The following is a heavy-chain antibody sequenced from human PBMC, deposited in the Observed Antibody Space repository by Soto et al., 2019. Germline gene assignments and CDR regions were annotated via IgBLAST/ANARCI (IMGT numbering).Heavy chain of an antibody. CDR2: ISAYNGNT. Sequence: ASVKVSCKASGYTFTSYGISWGRQAPGQGLEWMGWISAYNGNTNYAQKLQGRVTMTTDTSTSTAYMELRSLRSDDTAVYYCARDDYCSSTSCYTVRDYYYGMDVWGQGTTVTVSS. V-gene: IGHV1-18*01. CDR1: GYTFTSYG. J-gene: IGHJ6*02. CDR3: ARDDYCSSTSCYTVRDYYYGMDV. D-gene: IGHD2-2*02.